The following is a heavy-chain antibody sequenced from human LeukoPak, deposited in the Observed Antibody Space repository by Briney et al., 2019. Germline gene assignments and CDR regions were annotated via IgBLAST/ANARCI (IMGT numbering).Heavy chain of an antibody. CDR3: ARDRKVGATAYYFDY. J-gene: IGHJ4*02. CDR2: IYYNGNT. V-gene: IGHV4-59*01. CDR1: DGSINRYY. D-gene: IGHD1-26*01. Sequence: SETLSLTCSVSDGSINRYYWNWIRRPPGKGLEWIGYIYYNGNTNYSPSLKSRVTMSVDTSKNLFSLKLSSVTAADTAVYYCARDRKVGATAYYFDYWGQGTLVTVSS.